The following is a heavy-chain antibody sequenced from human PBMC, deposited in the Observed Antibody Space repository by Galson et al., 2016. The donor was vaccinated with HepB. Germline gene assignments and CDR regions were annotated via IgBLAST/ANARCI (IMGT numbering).Heavy chain of an antibody. CDR1: GFTFSSYA. D-gene: IGHD2-2*01. CDR2: ISGSADYT. J-gene: IGHJ4*02. Sequence: SLRLSCAASGFTFSSYAMNWVRQAPGKGLEWVSAISGSADYTYYADSVKGRFAISRDNSKRMVYLEMNSLRVEDTAVYYCVTSGDRPAATTVYWGQGTLVTVSS. CDR3: VTSGDRPAATTVY. V-gene: IGHV3-23*01.